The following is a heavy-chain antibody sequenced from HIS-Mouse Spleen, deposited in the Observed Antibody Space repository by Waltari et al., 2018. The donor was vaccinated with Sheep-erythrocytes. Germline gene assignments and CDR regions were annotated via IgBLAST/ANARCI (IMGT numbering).Heavy chain of an antibody. Sequence: EVQLVESGGGLVQPGGSLRLPCAASGFTSRSHWMSWVRQAPGKGLEWVDNIKEDGSEKDYVDSVKGRFTISRDNAKNSLYLQMNSLRAEDTAVYYCARAVAGTPDAFDIWGQGTMVTVSS. D-gene: IGHD1-7*01. CDR2: IKEDGSEK. V-gene: IGHV3-7*01. CDR3: ARAVAGTPDAFDI. CDR1: GFTSRSHW. J-gene: IGHJ3*02.